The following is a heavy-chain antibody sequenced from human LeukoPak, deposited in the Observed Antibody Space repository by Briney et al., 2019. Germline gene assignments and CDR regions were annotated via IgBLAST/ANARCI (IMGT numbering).Heavy chain of an antibody. Sequence: GGSLRLSCAASGFTFSNYWMNWVRQAPGKGPEWVAIIKKDGSEKYYVDSVEGRFTISRDNAKNSLYLQMNGLRADDTAVYFCAGGAGFLIDYWGQGALVTVSS. CDR2: IKKDGSEK. J-gene: IGHJ4*02. V-gene: IGHV3-7*01. D-gene: IGHD2/OR15-2a*01. CDR1: GFTFSNYW. CDR3: AGGAGFLIDY.